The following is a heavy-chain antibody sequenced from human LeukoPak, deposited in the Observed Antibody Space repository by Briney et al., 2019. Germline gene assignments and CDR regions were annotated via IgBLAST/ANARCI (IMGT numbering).Heavy chain of an antibody. D-gene: IGHD5-24*01. V-gene: IGHV4-59*01. CDR1: GASISGYY. J-gene: IGHJ4*02. CDR3: ARGDGYNRY. CDR2: IYYSGST. Sequence: SETLSLTCTVSGASISGYYWSWIRQPPGKGLEWIGYIYYSGSTNYNPSLKSRVTISVDTSKNQFSLKLSSVTAADSAVYYCARGDGYNRYWGQGTLVTVSS.